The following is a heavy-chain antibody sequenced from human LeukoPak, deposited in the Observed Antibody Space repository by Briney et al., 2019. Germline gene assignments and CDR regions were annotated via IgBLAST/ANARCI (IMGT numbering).Heavy chain of an antibody. CDR2: IYYSGST. J-gene: IGHJ4*02. V-gene: IGHV4-59*12. CDR3: ARRNYYDSTGYFDY. Sequence: SETLSLTCTVSGGSISSYYWSWIRQPPGKGLEWIGYIYYSGSTNYNPSLKSRVTISVDTSKNQFSLKLSSVTAADTAVYYCARRNYYDSTGYFDYWGQGTLVTVSS. CDR1: GGSISSYY. D-gene: IGHD3-22*01.